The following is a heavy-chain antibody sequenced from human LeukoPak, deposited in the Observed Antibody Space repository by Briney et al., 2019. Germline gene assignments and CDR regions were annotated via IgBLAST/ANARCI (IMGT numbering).Heavy chain of an antibody. CDR3: AKDRPNYYGTNGHYYRRDGDC. V-gene: IGHV3-23*01. CDR2: TSSSGKTT. D-gene: IGHD3-22*01. Sequence: GGSLRLSCVASGFTFSSYAMSWVRQAAGKGLEWVSSTSSSGKTTYYADSVKGRFTISRDNSRNTLYLQMHSLRAEDTAVYYCAKDRPNYYGTNGHYYRRDGDCWGQGTLVTVSS. CDR1: GFTFSSYA. J-gene: IGHJ4*02.